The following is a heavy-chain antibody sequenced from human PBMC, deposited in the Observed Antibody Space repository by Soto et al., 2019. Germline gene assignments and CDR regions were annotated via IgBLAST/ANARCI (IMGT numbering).Heavy chain of an antibody. J-gene: IGHJ4*02. D-gene: IGHD1-26*01. V-gene: IGHV3-9*01. CDR3: AKDIRSGSYLGGDYFDY. CDR2: ISWNSGSI. CDR1: GFTFDDYA. Sequence: SLRLSCAASGFTFDDYAMHWVRQAPGKGLEWVSGISWNSGSIGYADSVKGRFTISRDNAKNSLYLQMNSLRAEDTALYYCAKDIRSGSYLGGDYFDYWGQGTLVTVSS.